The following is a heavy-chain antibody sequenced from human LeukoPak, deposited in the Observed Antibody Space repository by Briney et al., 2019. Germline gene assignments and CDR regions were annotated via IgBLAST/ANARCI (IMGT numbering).Heavy chain of an antibody. CDR1: GFTFSSYS. CDR3: AREPPEALGAFDI. V-gene: IGHV3-21*01. CDR2: ISSSSSYI. J-gene: IGHJ3*02. Sequence: GGSLRLSCAASGFTFSSYSMNWVRQAPGKGLEWVSSISSSSSYIYYADSVKGRFTISRDNAKNSLYLQMNSLRAEDTAVYYCAREPPEALGAFDIWGQGTVVTVSS. D-gene: IGHD1-14*01.